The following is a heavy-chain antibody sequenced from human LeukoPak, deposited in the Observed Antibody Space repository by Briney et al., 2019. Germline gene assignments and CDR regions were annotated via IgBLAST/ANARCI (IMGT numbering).Heavy chain of an antibody. J-gene: IGHJ4*02. CDR3: ASVGLTATTSYFDD. CDR2: IYPVGST. CDR1: GGSISSGAYS. D-gene: IGHD1/OR15-1a*01. Sequence: SQTLSLTCAVSGGSISSGAYSWSWIRQSPGKALEWIGYIYPVGSTYYNPSLKSRVTMSIDRSKNQFSLRLSSVTAADTAMYYCASVGLTATTSYFDDWGQGIQVTVFS. V-gene: IGHV4-30-2*06.